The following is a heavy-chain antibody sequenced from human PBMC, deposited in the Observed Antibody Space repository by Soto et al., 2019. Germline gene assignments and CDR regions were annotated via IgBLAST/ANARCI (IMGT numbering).Heavy chain of an antibody. Sequence: EVQLLESGGGLVQPGGSLRLSCAASGFTFSSYAMSWVRQAPGKGLEWVSAISGSGGSTYYADSVKGRFTISRDNSKNTLYLQMTSLRAEDTAVYYCAKDRYGIFNFDYWGQGTLVTVSS. V-gene: IGHV3-23*01. J-gene: IGHJ4*02. CDR2: ISGSGGST. D-gene: IGHD3-9*01. CDR3: AKDRYGIFNFDY. CDR1: GFTFSSYA.